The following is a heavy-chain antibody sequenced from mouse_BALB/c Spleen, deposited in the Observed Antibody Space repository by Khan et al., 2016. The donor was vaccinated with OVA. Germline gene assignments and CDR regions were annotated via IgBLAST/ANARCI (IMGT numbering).Heavy chain of an antibody. CDR2: ISYSGGT. CDR3: ARGNYYGYYFDY. Sequence: EVQLQESGPGLVKPSQSLSLTCTVTGYSITSGYAWNWIRQFPGNKLEWMGYISYSGGTSYNPSLKSRISITRDTSTTPFFLQLNSVTTEDTATYYCARGNYYGYYFDYWGQGTPLTVSS. V-gene: IGHV3-2*02. CDR1: GYSITSGYA. D-gene: IGHD1-1*01. J-gene: IGHJ2*01.